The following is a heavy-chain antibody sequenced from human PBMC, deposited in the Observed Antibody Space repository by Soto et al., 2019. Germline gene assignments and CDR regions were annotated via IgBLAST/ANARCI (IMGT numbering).Heavy chain of an antibody. V-gene: IGHV1-8*01. CDR3: ARGSTDFWSGYNWLDP. CDR2: MNPNRGNT. CDR1: GYTFTSYD. D-gene: IGHD3-3*01. J-gene: IGHJ5*02. Sequence: QVQLVQSGAEVKKPGASVKVSCKASGYTFTSYDINWVRQATGQGLEWMGWMNPNRGNTGYAQKFKGRVTMTRNTSISTAYMELSSLRSEYTAVYYCARGSTDFWSGYNWLDPWGQGTLVTVSS.